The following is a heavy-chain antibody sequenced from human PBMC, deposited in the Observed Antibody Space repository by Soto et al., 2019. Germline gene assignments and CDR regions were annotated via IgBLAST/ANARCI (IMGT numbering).Heavy chain of an antibody. Sequence: GASVKVSCKASGYTFTSYGISWVRQAPGQGLEWMGWISAYNGNTNYAQKLQGRVTMTTDTSTSTAYMELRSLRSDDTAVYYCARDLGDYDFWSGYLNYYYMDVWGKGTTVTVSS. CDR2: ISAYNGNT. CDR1: GYTFTSYG. CDR3: ARDLGDYDFWSGYLNYYYMDV. D-gene: IGHD3-3*01. V-gene: IGHV1-18*01. J-gene: IGHJ6*03.